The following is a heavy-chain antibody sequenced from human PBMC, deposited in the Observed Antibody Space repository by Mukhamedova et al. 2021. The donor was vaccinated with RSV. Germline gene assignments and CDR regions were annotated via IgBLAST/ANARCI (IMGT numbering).Heavy chain of an antibody. V-gene: IGHV3-30*04. Sequence: AMHWVRQAPGKGLEWVAIISYDGSNKYYADSVKGRFTISRDNSKNTLYLQMNSLRAEDTAVYYCARDLSYGDPPSWGQGTLVTVS. CDR3: ARDLSYGDPPS. J-gene: IGHJ4*02. CDR2: ISYDGSNK. CDR1: A. D-gene: IGHD4-17*01.